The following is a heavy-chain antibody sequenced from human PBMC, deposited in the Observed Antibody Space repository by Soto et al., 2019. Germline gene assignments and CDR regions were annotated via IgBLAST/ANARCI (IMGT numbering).Heavy chain of an antibody. CDR2: IIPIFGTA. CDR1: GGTFSSYA. V-gene: IGHV1-69*01. D-gene: IGHD1-26*01. J-gene: IGHJ5*02. CDR3: ARDEFSWELLPSDSNWFDP. Sequence: QVQLVQSGAEVKKPGSSVKVSYKASGGTFSSYAISWVRQAPGQGLEWMGGIIPIFGTANYAQKFQGRVTITADESTSTAYMELSSLRSEDTAVYYCARDEFSWELLPSDSNWFDPWGQGTLVTVSS.